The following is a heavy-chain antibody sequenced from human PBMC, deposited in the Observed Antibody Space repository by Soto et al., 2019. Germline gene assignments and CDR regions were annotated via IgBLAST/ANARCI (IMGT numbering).Heavy chain of an antibody. D-gene: IGHD3-22*01. CDR1: GFTFSDYY. J-gene: IGHJ4*02. CDR3: ARDLGYYDSSGYFDY. Sequence: PGGSLRLSCAASGFTFSDYYMSWIRQAPGKGLEWVAYISSSDNIIYYADSVKGRFTTSRDNAKNSLYLQMNSLRAEDTAVYYCARDLGYYDSSGYFDYWGQGTLVTVSS. CDR2: ISSSDNII. V-gene: IGHV3-11*01.